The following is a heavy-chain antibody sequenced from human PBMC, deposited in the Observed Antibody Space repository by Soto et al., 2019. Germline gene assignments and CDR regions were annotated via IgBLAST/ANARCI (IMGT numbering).Heavy chain of an antibody. J-gene: IGHJ5*02. Sequence: EVQLLESGGGLVQPGGSLRLSCAASGFTFSSYAMSWVRQAPGKGLEWVSAISGSGGSTYYADSVKGRFTISRDNSKNTMYLQMNSLGAEDTAVYYCAKDERGSGWYGRWFDPWGQGTLVTVSS. CDR1: GFTFSSYA. CDR2: ISGSGGST. CDR3: AKDERGSGWYGRWFDP. V-gene: IGHV3-23*01. D-gene: IGHD6-19*01.